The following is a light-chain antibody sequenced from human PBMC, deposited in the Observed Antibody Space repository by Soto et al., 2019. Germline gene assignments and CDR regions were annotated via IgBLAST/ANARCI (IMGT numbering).Light chain of an antibody. J-gene: IGKJ5*01. CDR3: QQRNSYPIT. Sequence: DIQLTQSPSFLSASVGDGVTITCRASQGISSYLAWYQQKPGKAPKLLIHTASTLQSGVPSRFSGSGVGTEFTLTISSLQPEDFATYYCQQRNSYPITFGQGTRLEIK. CDR1: QGISSY. CDR2: TAS. V-gene: IGKV1-9*01.